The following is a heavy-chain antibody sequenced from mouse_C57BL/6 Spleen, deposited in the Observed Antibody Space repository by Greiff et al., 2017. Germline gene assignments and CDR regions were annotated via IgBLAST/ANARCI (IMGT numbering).Heavy chain of an antibody. Sequence: VQLQQSGAELVRPGTSVKVSCKASGYAFPNYLLEWVKQRPGQGLEWIGVINPGSGGTNYNEKFKGKATLTADTSSSTAYMQLSSLTSEDSAVYFCARLRQLRDWYFDVWGTGTTVTVSS. J-gene: IGHJ1*03. CDR3: ARLRQLRDWYFDV. V-gene: IGHV1-54*01. D-gene: IGHD3-2*02. CDR2: INPGSGGT. CDR1: GYAFPNYL.